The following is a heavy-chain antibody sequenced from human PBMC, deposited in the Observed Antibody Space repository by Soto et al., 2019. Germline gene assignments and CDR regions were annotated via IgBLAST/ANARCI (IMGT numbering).Heavy chain of an antibody. J-gene: IGHJ4*02. Sequence: QITLKESGPTLVRPPQTLTLTCTFSGFSLTSGVGVGWIRQPPGKALEWLALIYWDDDKRYSPSLKNRPTINKDTSKNQVVITMTNVGPVDTATYFCANIFPEIVTVGGHGGFDYWGQGTLVTVSS. CDR1: GFSLTSGVG. CDR2: IYWDDDK. CDR3: ANIFPEIVTVGGHGGFDY. V-gene: IGHV2-5*02. D-gene: IGHD5-12*01.